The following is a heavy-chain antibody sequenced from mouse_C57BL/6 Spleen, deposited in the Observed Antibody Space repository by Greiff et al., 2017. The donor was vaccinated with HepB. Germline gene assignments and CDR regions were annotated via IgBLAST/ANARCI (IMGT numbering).Heavy chain of an antibody. CDR1: GFSLTSYA. J-gene: IGHJ4*01. CDR3: ARNYGSSLYYAMDY. CDR2: IWTGGGT. D-gene: IGHD1-1*01. V-gene: IGHV2-9-1*01. Sequence: VKLMESGPGLVAPSQSLSITCTVSGFSLTSYAISWVRQPPGKGLEWLGVIWTGGGTNYNSALKSRLSISKDNSKSQVFLKMNSLQTDDTARYYCARNYGSSLYYAMDYWGQGTSVTVSS.